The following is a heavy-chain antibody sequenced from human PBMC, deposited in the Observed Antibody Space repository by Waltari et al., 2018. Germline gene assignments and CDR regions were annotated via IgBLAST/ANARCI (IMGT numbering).Heavy chain of an antibody. CDR2: FDPEDGET. Sequence: QVQLVQSGAEVKKPGASVKVSCKVSGYTLPALSMHWVRPAPGKGLEWMGGFDPEDGETIYAQKFQGRVTMTEDTSTDTAYMELSSLRSEDTAVYYCATDDSSGYPMAPFDYWGQGTLVTVSS. J-gene: IGHJ4*02. CDR1: GYTLPALS. V-gene: IGHV1-24*01. D-gene: IGHD3-22*01. CDR3: ATDDSSGYPMAPFDY.